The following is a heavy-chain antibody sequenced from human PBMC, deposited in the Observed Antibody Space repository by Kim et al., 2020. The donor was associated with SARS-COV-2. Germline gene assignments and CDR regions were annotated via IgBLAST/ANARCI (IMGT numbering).Heavy chain of an antibody. Sequence: GGSLRLSCVVSGFSFDDYAMHWVRQAPGRGLEWVSGISWISGSIGYADSLKGRFTISRDNAKNSLFLQMNSLRVEDTALYYCAKDINGDYVDNQPGLDSWGQGTLVTVSS. CDR2: ISWISGSI. CDR3: AKDINGDYVDNQPGLDS. J-gene: IGHJ4*02. D-gene: IGHD4-17*01. CDR1: GFSFDDYA. V-gene: IGHV3-9*01.